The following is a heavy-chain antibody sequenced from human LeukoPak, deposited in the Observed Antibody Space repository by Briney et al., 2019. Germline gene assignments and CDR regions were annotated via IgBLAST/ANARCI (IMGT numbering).Heavy chain of an antibody. CDR2: ISKSGDHA. CDR3: ATSWGPDTSAFRWGRDGMDV. CDR1: GLTFNNYA. J-gene: IGHJ6*02. D-gene: IGHD3-16*01. Sequence: GGSLRLSCAVSGLTFNNYAMSWVRQAPGKGLEWVSAISKSGDHAYYAASAKGRFTIYRDNSKNTQYLQMNSLRAEDTAVYYCATSWGPDTSAFRWGRDGMDVWGQGTTVIVS. V-gene: IGHV3-23*01.